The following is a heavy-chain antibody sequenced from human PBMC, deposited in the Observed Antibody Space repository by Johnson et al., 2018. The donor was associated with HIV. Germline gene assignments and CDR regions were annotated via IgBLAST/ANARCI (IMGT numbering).Heavy chain of an antibody. V-gene: IGHV3-30*04. D-gene: IGHD2-15*01. CDR1: GFTFSSYA. Sequence: QVQLVESGGGVVQPGRSLRLSCAASGFTFSSYAMHWVRQAPGKGLEWVAVISYDGSDKSYADSVKGRFTISRDNAKNSLYLQMNSLRAEDTAVYFCARGNRVVDHALDIWGQGTMVTVSS. CDR2: ISYDGSDK. CDR3: ARGNRVVDHALDI. J-gene: IGHJ3*02.